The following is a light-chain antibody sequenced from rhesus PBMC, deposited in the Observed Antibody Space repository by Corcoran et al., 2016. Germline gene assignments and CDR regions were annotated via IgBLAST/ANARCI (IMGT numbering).Light chain of an antibody. V-gene: IGKV3-10*01. CDR3: YPHSSWSS. CDR1: QSVSIY. J-gene: IGKJ2*01. CDR2: GAS. Sequence: QLILTQSPATLSLFPGERATLSCRASQSVSIYVAWYHQRPGQAPRLLIMGASNRAIGVSDRFSGRGSGADFTLPINSLEPECVRVSFCYPHSSWSSFGQGTK.